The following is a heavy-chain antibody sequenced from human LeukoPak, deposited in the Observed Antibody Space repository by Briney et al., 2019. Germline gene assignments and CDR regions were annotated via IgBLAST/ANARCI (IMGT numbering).Heavy chain of an antibody. J-gene: IGHJ3*02. CDR2: IYNDGST. CDR3: ARNILFAFDI. V-gene: IGHV3-53*01. Sequence: GGSLRLSCAASGLTVSSSYMSRVRQAPGKGLEWVSIIYNDGSTYYADSMKGRFTISRDNSKNTLYLQVNSLRAEDTAMYYCARNILFAFDIWGQGTMVTVS. CDR1: GLTVSSSY.